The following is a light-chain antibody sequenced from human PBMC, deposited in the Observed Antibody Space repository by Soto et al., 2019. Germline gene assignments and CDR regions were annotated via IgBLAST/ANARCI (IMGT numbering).Light chain of an antibody. J-gene: IGKJ1*01. V-gene: IGKV1-5*01. Sequence: DIQITQSPSPLSASVGDRVTITCRASQSISGYLNWYPQKPGKAPKLLIYDASSLESGVPSRFSGSGSGTEFTLTISSLKPDDFATYYCQEYQSYSRRFGQGTKVDIK. CDR3: QEYQSYSRR. CDR2: DAS. CDR1: QSISGY.